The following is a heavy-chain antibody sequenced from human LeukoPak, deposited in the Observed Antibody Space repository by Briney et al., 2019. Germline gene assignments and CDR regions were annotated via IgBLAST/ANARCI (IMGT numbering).Heavy chain of an antibody. Sequence: SETLSLTCTVSGYSISSGYYLGWIRQPPGKGLEWIGSIDHSGSTYYNPSLKSRVIISVDTSKNQFSLKLSSVTAADTAVYYCARVDSSGVSYFDYWGQGTLVTVSS. CDR1: GYSISSGYY. CDR2: IDHSGST. J-gene: IGHJ4*02. V-gene: IGHV4-38-2*02. CDR3: ARVDSSGVSYFDY. D-gene: IGHD3-22*01.